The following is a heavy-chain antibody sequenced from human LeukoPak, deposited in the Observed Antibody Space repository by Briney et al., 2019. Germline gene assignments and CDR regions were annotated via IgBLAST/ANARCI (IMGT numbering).Heavy chain of an antibody. CDR2: IYTSGST. CDR3: ARNYVLGIRGYYYYYMDV. CDR1: GGSISSYY. D-gene: IGHD7-27*01. Sequence: SETLSLTCTVSGGSISSYYWGWIRQPPGKGPEWVGYIYTSGSTNYNPSLKSRVTISVDTSKNQFSLKLSSVTAADTAVYYCARNYVLGIRGYYYYYMDVWGKGATVTVSS. V-gene: IGHV4-4*09. J-gene: IGHJ6*03.